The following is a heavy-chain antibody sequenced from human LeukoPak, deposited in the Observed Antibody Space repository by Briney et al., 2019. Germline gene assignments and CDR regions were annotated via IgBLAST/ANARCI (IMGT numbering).Heavy chain of an antibody. CDR1: GYTFTSYG. Sequence: ASVKVSCKASGYTFTSYGFSWVRQAPGQGLEWMGWISAYNGNTNYAQKFQGRLTMTTDTSTTTAYMELSSLRSEDTAVYYCASPVDPDTRLGLDFWGQGTLVTVSS. CDR2: ISAYNGNT. CDR3: ASPVDPDTRLGLDF. V-gene: IGHV1-18*01. J-gene: IGHJ4*02.